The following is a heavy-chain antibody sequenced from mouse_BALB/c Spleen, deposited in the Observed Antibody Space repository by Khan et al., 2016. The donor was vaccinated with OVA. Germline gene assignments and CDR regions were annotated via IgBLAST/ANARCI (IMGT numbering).Heavy chain of an antibody. D-gene: IGHD3-2*01. CDR1: GFNIKDTY. CDR3: ARRTPRAAWFAY. Sequence: EGQLQESGAELVKPGASVTLSCAASGFNIKDTYMHWVTQRPEQGLEWIGRIDPANGYPKYDPKFLGKATITADTSSNTAYLQLSSLTSEDTAVYYCARRTPRAAWFAYWGQGTLVTVSA. V-gene: IGHV14-3*02. CDR2: IDPANGYP. J-gene: IGHJ3*01.